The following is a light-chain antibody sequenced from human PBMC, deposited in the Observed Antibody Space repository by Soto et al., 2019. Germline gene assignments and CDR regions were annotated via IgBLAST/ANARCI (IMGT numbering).Light chain of an antibody. V-gene: IGKV3-11*01. J-gene: IGKJ4*01. Sequence: DIVLTQSPATLSFSPGERATLSCRASQSVSSYLAWYQHKPGQAPRLLIYAASNRATGVPARFSGSGTGTDFTLTISSLEPEDFAFYYCQQCSRWPLTFGGGTKVEIK. CDR1: QSVSSY. CDR2: AAS. CDR3: QQCSRWPLT.